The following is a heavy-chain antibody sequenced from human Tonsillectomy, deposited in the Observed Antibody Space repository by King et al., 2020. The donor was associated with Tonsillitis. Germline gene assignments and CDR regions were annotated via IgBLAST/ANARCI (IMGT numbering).Heavy chain of an antibody. CDR1: GFTFSGSA. D-gene: IGHD4-23*01. CDR3: TALGTLAVIDY. Sequence: VQLVESGGGLVQPGGSLKLSCAASGFTFSGSAMHWVRQASGKGLEWVGRSRIKANSYATAYAASVKGRFTISRDDSKNTAYLQMNSLKTEDTAVYYCTALGTLAVIDYWGQGTLVTVSS. J-gene: IGHJ4*02. V-gene: IGHV3-73*01. CDR2: SRIKANSYAT.